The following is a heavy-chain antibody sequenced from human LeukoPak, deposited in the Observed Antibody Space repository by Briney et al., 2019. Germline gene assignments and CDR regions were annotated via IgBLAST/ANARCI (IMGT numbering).Heavy chain of an antibody. Sequence: GGSLRLSCVASGLTFNNYGMSWVRQAPGKGLEWLSSISGSGDNTYYADSVKGRLTISRDNSKNTAYLQMNSLKTEDTAVYYCTSGLSVLRSNNTPVDYWGQGTLVTVSS. CDR2: ISGSGDNT. D-gene: IGHD4-17*01. CDR1: GLTFNNYG. J-gene: IGHJ4*02. CDR3: TSGLSVLRSNNTPVDY. V-gene: IGHV3-23*01.